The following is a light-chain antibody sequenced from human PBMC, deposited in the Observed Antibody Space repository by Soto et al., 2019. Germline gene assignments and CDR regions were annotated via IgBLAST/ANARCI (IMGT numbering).Light chain of an antibody. Sequence: EIVFTQSPATLSLSPGERATLSCRASQSVSSYLAWYQQKPGQAPRILIYDASNRDTGIPARFSGSGSGTDFTLPFSRLEPEDFAVYYGQQRSNWPETFGQGTKVDIK. CDR3: QQRSNWPET. CDR1: QSVSSY. CDR2: DAS. J-gene: IGKJ1*01. V-gene: IGKV3-11*01.